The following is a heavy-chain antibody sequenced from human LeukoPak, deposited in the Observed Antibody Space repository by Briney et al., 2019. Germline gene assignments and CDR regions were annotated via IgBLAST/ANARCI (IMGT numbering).Heavy chain of an antibody. CDR2: IYSGGST. V-gene: IGHV3-66*01. CDR1: GFTVSSNY. D-gene: IGHD2-2*01. CDR3: ASSTSQLWYFDL. J-gene: IGHJ2*01. Sequence: GGSLRLSCAASGFTVSSNYMSWVRQAPGKGLEWVSVIYSGGSTYYADSVKGRFTISRDNTKNWLYLQMNSLRGEDTAVYYCASSTSQLWYFDLWGRGTLVTVSS.